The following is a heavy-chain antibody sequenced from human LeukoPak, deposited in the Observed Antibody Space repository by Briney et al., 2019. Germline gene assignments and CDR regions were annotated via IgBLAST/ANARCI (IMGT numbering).Heavy chain of an antibody. CDR3: ARGPEWVDS. Sequence: PSETLSLTCTVSGGSISSSTYYWGWIRQPPGKGLEWIGYIYYTGDTYYNSSLKSRVMILVETSQNQFSLKLSSVTAADTAVYYCARGPEWVDSWGQGTLVTVSS. V-gene: IGHV4-39*07. CDR1: GGSISSSTYY. CDR2: IYYTGDT. D-gene: IGHD1-26*01. J-gene: IGHJ4*02.